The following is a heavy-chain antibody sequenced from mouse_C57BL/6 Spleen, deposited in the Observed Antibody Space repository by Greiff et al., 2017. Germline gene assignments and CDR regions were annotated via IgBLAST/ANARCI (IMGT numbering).Heavy chain of an antibody. CDR2: IYPGSGNT. J-gene: IGHJ4*01. CDR3: ARNWVLYAMGY. D-gene: IGHD4-1*01. Sequence: QVQLQQSGAELVRPGASVKLSCKASGYTFTDYYINWVKQRPGQGLEWIARIYPGSGNTYYNEKFKGKATLTAEKSSSTAYMQLSSLTSEDSAVYFCARNWVLYAMGYWGQGTSVTVSS. CDR1: GYTFTDYY. V-gene: IGHV1-76*01.